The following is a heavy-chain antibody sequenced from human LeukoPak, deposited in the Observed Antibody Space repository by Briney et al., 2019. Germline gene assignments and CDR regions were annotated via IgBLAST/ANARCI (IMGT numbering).Heavy chain of an antibody. J-gene: IGHJ5*02. Sequence: GASVKVSCKASGYTFTSYGISWVRQAPGQGVEWMGWISAYNGNTNYAQKLQGRVTMTTDTSTSTAYMELRSLRSDDTDVYYCARDMAAVAGPYNWFDPWGQGTLVTVSS. D-gene: IGHD6-19*01. CDR1: GYTFTSYG. CDR2: ISAYNGNT. V-gene: IGHV1-18*01. CDR3: ARDMAAVAGPYNWFDP.